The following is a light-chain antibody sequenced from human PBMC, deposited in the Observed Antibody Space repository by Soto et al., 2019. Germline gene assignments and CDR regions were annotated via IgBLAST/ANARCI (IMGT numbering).Light chain of an antibody. CDR2: EVN. CDR1: SRDIEAYDS. Sequence: QSVLTQHRSVSGSHGQSLAISCTGTSRDIEAYDSVSWYQQHPGKAPKLIISEVNKRPSGVSYRFSGSKSGNTASLTISGLQGEDEADYYCCSFAGSYYVFGTGTKVTVL. V-gene: IGLV2-11*01. J-gene: IGLJ1*01. CDR3: CSFAGSYYV.